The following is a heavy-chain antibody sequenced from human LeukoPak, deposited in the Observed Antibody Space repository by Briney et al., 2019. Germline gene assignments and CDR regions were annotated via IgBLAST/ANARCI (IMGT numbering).Heavy chain of an antibody. V-gene: IGHV3-20*01. CDR2: INWNGGST. Sequence: GGSLRLSCAASGFTFDDYGMSWVRQAPGKGLEWVSGINWNGGSTGYADSGKGRFTISRDNAKNSLYLQMNSLRAEDTALYRCARVQAMKNSYGSGSSSYYYYYMDVWGKGTTVTISS. J-gene: IGHJ6*03. CDR3: ARVQAMKNSYGSGSSSYYYYYMDV. CDR1: GFTFDDYG. D-gene: IGHD3-10*01.